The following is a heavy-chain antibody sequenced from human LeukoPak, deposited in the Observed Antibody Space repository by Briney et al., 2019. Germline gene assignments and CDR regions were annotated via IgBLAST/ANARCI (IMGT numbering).Heavy chain of an antibody. CDR2: IYTSGST. D-gene: IGHD4-11*01. V-gene: IGHV4-61*02. J-gene: IGHJ6*03. Sequence: SETLSLTCTVSGGSISSGSYYWSWIRQPAGKGLEWIGRIYTSGSTNYNPSLKSRVTISVDTSKNQFSLKLSSVTAADMAVYYCASLQSNSYYYYYMDVWGKGTTVTVSS. CDR3: ASLQSNSYYYYYMDV. CDR1: GGSISSGSYY.